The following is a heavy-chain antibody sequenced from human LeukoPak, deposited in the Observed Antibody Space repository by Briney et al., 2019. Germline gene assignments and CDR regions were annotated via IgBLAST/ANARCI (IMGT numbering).Heavy chain of an antibody. CDR2: IYYSGST. CDR1: GGSISSYY. V-gene: IGHV4-59*01. CDR3: ARIGGDSSGYYSVVDY. J-gene: IGHJ4*02. Sequence: VKSSETLSLTCTVSGGSISSYYWSWIRQPPGKGLEWIGYIYYSGSTNYNPSLKSRVTISVDTSKNQFSLKLSSVAAADTAVYYCARIGGDSSGYYSVVDYWGQGTLVTVSS. D-gene: IGHD3-22*01.